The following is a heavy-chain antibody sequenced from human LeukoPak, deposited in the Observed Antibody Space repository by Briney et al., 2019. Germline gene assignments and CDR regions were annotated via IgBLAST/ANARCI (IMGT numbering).Heavy chain of an antibody. CDR3: ATQKKRLPRSAFDI. D-gene: IGHD2-15*01. V-gene: IGHV1-18*01. Sequence: ASVKVSCKGSGYSFSYYGITWVRQAPGQGLEWLGWITADQSDTNYAREVRGRVTLTTDTSTSTAYMELRSLRSDDTAVYYCATQKKRLPRSAFDIWGQGTMVTVSS. CDR2: ITADQSDT. CDR1: GYSFSYYG. J-gene: IGHJ3*02.